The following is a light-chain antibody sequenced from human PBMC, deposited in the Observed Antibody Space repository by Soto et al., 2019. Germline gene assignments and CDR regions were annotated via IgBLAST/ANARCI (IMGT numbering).Light chain of an antibody. Sequence: QSVLTQPASVSGSPGQSITISCTGTSSDVGGYNYVSWYQQHPGKAPKLMIYDVSNRPSGVSNRFSGSKSGNTASLTISGLQAEDVAAYYCSSYTSGSTLVFAGGTKLTVL. CDR1: SSDVGGYNY. CDR2: DVS. V-gene: IGLV2-14*01. CDR3: SSYTSGSTLV. J-gene: IGLJ2*01.